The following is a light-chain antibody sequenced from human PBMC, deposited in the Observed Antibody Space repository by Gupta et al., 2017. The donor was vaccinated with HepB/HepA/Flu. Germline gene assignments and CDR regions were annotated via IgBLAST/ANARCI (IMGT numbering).Light chain of an antibody. J-gene: IGLJ2*01. V-gene: IGLV2-14*03. CDR3: RSYTSSSTPV. CDR2: DLS. Sequence: HSALTQPASVSRSPGQSITISCTGTSSDVGGYNYVSWYQQHPGKAPKLMIYDLSNRPSGVSNRFSGSKSGNTASLTISGLQAEDEADYYCRSYTSSSTPVFGGGTKLTVL. CDR1: SSDVGGYNY.